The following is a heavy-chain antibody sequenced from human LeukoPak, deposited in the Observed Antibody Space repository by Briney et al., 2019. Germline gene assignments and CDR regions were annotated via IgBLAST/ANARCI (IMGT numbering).Heavy chain of an antibody. V-gene: IGHV1-18*01. D-gene: IGHD1-1*01. CDR2: ISAYNGNT. CDR1: GYTFTSYG. J-gene: IGHJ4*02. CDR3: ARVATGTTLQGGYFDY. Sequence: GASVKVSCKASGYTFTSYGISWVRQAPGQGLEWMGWISAYNGNTNYAQKLQGRVTMTTDTSTSTAYMELRSLRSDDTAVYYCARVATGTTLQGGYFDYWGQGTLVTVSS.